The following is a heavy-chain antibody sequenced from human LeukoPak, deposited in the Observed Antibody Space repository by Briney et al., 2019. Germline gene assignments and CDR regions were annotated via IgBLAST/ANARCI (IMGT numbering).Heavy chain of an antibody. CDR1: GFTFSSYS. CDR2: ISSSSSYI. D-gene: IGHD6-13*01. J-gene: IGHJ4*02. Sequence: PGGSLRLSCAASGFTFSSYSVNWVRQAPGKGLEWVSSISSSSSYIYYADSVKGRFTISRDNAKNSMYLQMNSLRAEDTAVYYCARDWGEYSSSRTVYYFDYWGQGTLVTVSS. V-gene: IGHV3-21*01. CDR3: ARDWGEYSSSRTVYYFDY.